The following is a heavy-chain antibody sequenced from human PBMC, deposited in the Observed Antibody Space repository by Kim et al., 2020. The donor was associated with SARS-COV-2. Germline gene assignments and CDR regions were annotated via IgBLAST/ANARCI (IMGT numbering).Heavy chain of an antibody. J-gene: IGHJ4*02. Sequence: SETLSLTCTVSGGSISSYYWSWIRQPPGKGLEWIGYIYYSGSTNYNPSLKSRVTISVDTSKNQFSLKLSSVTAADTAVYYCARVIGAAGTETIDYWGQGTLVTVSS. CDR2: IYYSGST. CDR3: ARVIGAAGTETIDY. CDR1: GGSISSYY. D-gene: IGHD6-13*01. V-gene: IGHV4-59*13.